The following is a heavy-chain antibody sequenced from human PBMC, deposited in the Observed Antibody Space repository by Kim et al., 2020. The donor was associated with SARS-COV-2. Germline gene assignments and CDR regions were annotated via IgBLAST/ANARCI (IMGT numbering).Heavy chain of an antibody. D-gene: IGHD1-1*01. J-gene: IGHJ3*02. CDR1: GGTFSSYG. Sequence: SVKVSCKVSGGTFSSYGFSWIRQAPGQGLQWMSRIIPMVGVVNSAQKIQGRISLTADKSTNTVYMELSSLASEDTAVYYCARDTDNSRAFDIWGQGTMV. V-gene: IGHV1-69*04. CDR3: ARDTDNSRAFDI. CDR2: IIPMVGVV.